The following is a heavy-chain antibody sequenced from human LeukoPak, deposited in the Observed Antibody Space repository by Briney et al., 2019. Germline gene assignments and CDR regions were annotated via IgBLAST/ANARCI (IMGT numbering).Heavy chain of an antibody. CDR2: ISTSGSSI. CDR1: GFTFSDYY. CDR3: ARVGIGIVIVPAAINA. D-gene: IGHD2-2*01. V-gene: IGHV3-11*01. J-gene: IGHJ4*02. Sequence: GGSLRLSCAASGFTFSDYYMSWIRQAPGKGLEWVSYISTSGSSIYYADSVKGRFTISRDNAKNSLYLQMNSLRAEDTAVYICARVGIGIVIVPAAINAWGQGTLVTVSS.